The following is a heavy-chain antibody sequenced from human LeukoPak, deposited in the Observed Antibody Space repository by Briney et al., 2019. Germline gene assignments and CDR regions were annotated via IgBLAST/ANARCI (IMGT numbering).Heavy chain of an antibody. CDR1: GFSFDKFG. V-gene: IGHV3-64*01. CDR3: ASLDRSEIP. Sequence: GGSLRLSCVASGFSFDKFGMHWVRQAPGKGLEYVSSVSADESGKYYTKSARGRFSISRDNSKNTMYLQLGNLRPDDMGIYYCASLDRSEIPWGPGTLVTVSS. CDR2: VSADESGK. J-gene: IGHJ5*02. D-gene: IGHD1-26*01.